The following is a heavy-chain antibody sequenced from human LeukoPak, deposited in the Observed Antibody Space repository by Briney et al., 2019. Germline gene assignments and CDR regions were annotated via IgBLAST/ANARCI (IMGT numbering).Heavy chain of an antibody. CDR1: GFTFSSYE. J-gene: IGHJ4*02. D-gene: IGHD3-10*01. CDR3: AKEARAGSGSYSDY. V-gene: IGHV3-7*03. CDR2: IKQDGSEK. Sequence: PGGSLRLSCAASGFTFSSYEMNWVRQAPGKGLEWVANIKQDGSEKYYVDSVKGRFTISRDNSKNTLYLQMNSLRAEDTAVYYCAKEARAGSGSYSDYRGQGTLVTVSS.